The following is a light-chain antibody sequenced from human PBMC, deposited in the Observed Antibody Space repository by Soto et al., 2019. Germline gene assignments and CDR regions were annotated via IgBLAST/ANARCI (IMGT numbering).Light chain of an antibody. CDR2: HAS. CDR1: QSVSSN. CDR3: QQYNNWPRT. V-gene: IGKV3-15*01. J-gene: IGKJ1*01. Sequence: MMTQSPATLSVSPGERAALSCRASQSVSSNLAWYQQKPGQAPRLLIYHASTRATAVPARFTASGSGTEFTLTISSLQSEDFAVYYCQQYNNWPRTFGQGTKVDIK.